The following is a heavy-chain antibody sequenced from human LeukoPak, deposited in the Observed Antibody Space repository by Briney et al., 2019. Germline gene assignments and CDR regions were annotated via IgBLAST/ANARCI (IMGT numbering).Heavy chain of an antibody. D-gene: IGHD1-7*01. Sequence: SETLSLTCSVSGGSISNYYWSWIRQPPGKGLEWIGYIYYSGSTNYNPSLKSRVTISVDTSKNQFSLKLSSVTAADTAVYYCARGPTLELQFDPWGQGTLVTVSS. V-gene: IGHV4-59*01. CDR3: ARGPTLELQFDP. CDR1: GGSISNYY. J-gene: IGHJ5*02. CDR2: IYYSGST.